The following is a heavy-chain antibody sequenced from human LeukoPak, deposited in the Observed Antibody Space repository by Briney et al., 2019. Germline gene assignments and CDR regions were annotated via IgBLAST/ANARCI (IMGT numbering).Heavy chain of an antibody. V-gene: IGHV3-7*01. J-gene: IGHJ4*02. CDR2: IKQDGSEK. CDR1: GLIFRNYG. CDR3: ARDYGDY. Sequence: GGSLRLSCAVSGLIFRNYGMHWVRQAPGKGLEWVANIKQDGSEKYYVDSVKGRFTISRDNAKNSLHLQMNSLRAEDAAVYYCARDYGDYWGQGTLVTVSS. D-gene: IGHD4-17*01.